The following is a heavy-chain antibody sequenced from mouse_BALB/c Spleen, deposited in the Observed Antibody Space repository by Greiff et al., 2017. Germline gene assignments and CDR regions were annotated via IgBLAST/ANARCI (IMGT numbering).Heavy chain of an antibody. J-gene: IGHJ2*01. D-gene: IGHD1-1*01. V-gene: IGHV1S137*01. CDR2: ISTYYGDA. Sequence: VQLQHSGAELVRPGVSVKISCKGSGYTFTDYAMHWVKQSHAKSLEWIGVISTYYGDASYNQKFKGKATMTVDKSSSTAYMELARLTSEDSAIYYCARDGTPFDYWGQGTTLTVSS. CDR3: ARDGTPFDY. CDR1: GYTFTDYA.